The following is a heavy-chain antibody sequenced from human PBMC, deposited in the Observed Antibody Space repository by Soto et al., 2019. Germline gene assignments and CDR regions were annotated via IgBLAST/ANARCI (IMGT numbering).Heavy chain of an antibody. V-gene: IGHV1-2*04. CDR3: ARDPHLGYCSGGSCSPGYYFDY. J-gene: IGHJ4*02. D-gene: IGHD2-15*01. Sequence: QVQLVQSGAEVKKPGASVKVSCKASGYTFTGYYMHWVRQAPGQGLEWMGWINPNSGGTNYAQKFQGWVTMTRDTSISTAYMELSRRRSDDTAVYYCARDPHLGYCSGGSCSPGYYFDYWGQGTLVTVSS. CDR1: GYTFTGYY. CDR2: INPNSGGT.